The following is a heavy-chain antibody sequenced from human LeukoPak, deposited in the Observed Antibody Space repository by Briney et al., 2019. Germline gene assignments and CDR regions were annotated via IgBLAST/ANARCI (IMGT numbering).Heavy chain of an antibody. CDR2: ISGSGGST. Sequence: GGSLRLSCAASGFTFSSYAMSWVRQAPGKGLEWVSAISGSGGSTYYADSVKGRFTISRDNSKNTLYLQMNSLRAEDTAVYYCASGYSRSYYFDYWGQGTLVTVSS. V-gene: IGHV3-23*01. D-gene: IGHD6-13*01. J-gene: IGHJ4*02. CDR1: GFTFSSYA. CDR3: ASGYSRSYYFDY.